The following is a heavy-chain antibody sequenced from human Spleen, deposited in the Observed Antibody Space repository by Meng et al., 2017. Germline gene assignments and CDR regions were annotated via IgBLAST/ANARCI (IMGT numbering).Heavy chain of an antibody. V-gene: IGHV1-69*06. CDR2: IIPIFGTA. J-gene: IGHJ5*02. CDR3: ARSSPDFWSGFDP. CDR1: GGTFSSYA. D-gene: IGHD3-3*01. Sequence: SVKVSCKASGGTFSSYAISWVRQAPGQGLEWMGGIIPIFGTANYAQKFQGRVTITADRSTSTAYMEVSSLRSEDTAVYYCARSSPDFWSGFDPWGQGTLVTVSS.